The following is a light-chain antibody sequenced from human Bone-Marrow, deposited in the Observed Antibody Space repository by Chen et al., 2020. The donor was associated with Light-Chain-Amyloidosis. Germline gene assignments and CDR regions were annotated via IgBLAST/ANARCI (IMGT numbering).Light chain of an antibody. Sequence: SYELPRPPSVSVSPGQTTRVTCSGDGLPTKYAYWYQQKPGKAPVLVIHRDTERPSGISERFSGSSSGTTATLTISGVQAEDEADYHCQSADSSGTYEVIFGGGTKLTVL. CDR3: QSADSSGTYEVI. CDR1: GLPTKY. J-gene: IGLJ2*01. CDR2: RDT. V-gene: IGLV3-25*03.